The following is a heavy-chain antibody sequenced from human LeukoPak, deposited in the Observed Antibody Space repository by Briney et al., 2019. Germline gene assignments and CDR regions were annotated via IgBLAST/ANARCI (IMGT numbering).Heavy chain of an antibody. CDR1: GGSISSSTYY. CDR2: LYHSGST. CDR3: ARQAISGYDPTPFDS. Sequence: PSETLSLTCTVSGGSISSSTYYWGWIRQPPWKGLEWIGNLYHSGSTYYNPSLKSRVTISVDTSKNQFSLKLSSVTAADTAVYYCARQAISGYDPTPFDSWGQGTLVTASS. J-gene: IGHJ4*02. D-gene: IGHD5-12*01. V-gene: IGHV4-39*01.